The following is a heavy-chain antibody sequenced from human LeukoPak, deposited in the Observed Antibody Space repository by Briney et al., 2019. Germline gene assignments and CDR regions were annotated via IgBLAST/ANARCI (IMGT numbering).Heavy chain of an antibody. CDR3: ARDGVLGGSLWY. D-gene: IGHD1-26*01. Sequence: GASVKVSCKASGGTFSSYAISWVRQAPGQGLEWMGGIIPIFGTANYAQKFQGRVTITADESTSTAYMELSSLRSEDTAVYYCARDGVLGGSLWYWGQGTLVTVSS. CDR1: GGTFSSYA. J-gene: IGHJ4*02. V-gene: IGHV1-69*01. CDR2: IIPIFGTA.